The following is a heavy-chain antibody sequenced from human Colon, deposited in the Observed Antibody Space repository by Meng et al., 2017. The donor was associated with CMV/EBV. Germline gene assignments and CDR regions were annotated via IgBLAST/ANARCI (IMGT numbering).Heavy chain of an antibody. CDR2: INQHGTEK. V-gene: IGHV3-7*01. CDR3: IRYSDVDNYFFGLDV. CDR1: GFSFSIDS. Sequence: GESLKISCAASGFSFSIDSMNWVRQAPGKGLEWVANINQHGTEKYYVDSVKGRFTISRDNAKNSLSLQINSLRVEDTAVYYCIRYSDVDNYFFGLDVWGQGTTVTVSS. J-gene: IGHJ6*02. D-gene: IGHD4-17*01.